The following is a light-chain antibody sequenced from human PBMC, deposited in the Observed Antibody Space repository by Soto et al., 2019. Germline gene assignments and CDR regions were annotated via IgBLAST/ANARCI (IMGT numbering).Light chain of an antibody. J-gene: IGLJ2*01. V-gene: IGLV2-14*03. CDR1: SSDVGGYNY. CDR2: DVS. CDR3: SSYTSDTPPVL. Sequence: QPVLTQPASVSGSPGQSITISCTGTSSDVGGYNYVSWYQQHPGKAPKLILYDVSNRPSGVSNRFSGSKSGNTASLTISGLQAEDEADYYCSSYTSDTPPVLFGGGTKLTVL.